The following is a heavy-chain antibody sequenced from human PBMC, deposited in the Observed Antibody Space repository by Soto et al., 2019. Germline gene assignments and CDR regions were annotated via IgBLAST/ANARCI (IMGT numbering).Heavy chain of an antibody. D-gene: IGHD3-10*01. CDR2: ISSDGNNQ. Sequence: QVQLVESGGGVVQPGRSLRLSCAASGFTSSSFVIHWVRQAPGKGLEWLAVISSDGNNQYYAGSVKGRFTIPRDNSKNPLYLQVTSLRAEDTAVYFCAKERGVLDAFDIWGQGTMVTVSS. J-gene: IGHJ3*02. CDR1: GFTSSSFV. CDR3: AKERGVLDAFDI. V-gene: IGHV3-30*18.